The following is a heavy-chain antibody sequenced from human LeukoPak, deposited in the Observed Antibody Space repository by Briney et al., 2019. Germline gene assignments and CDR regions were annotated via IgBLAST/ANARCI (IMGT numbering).Heavy chain of an antibody. CDR2: INHSGST. D-gene: IGHD6-13*01. J-gene: IGHJ5*02. CDR3: ARGEIAGFDP. Sequence: PSETLSLTCAVYGGSFSGYYWSWIRQPPGKGLEWIGEINHSGSTNYNPSLKSRVTISVDTSKNQFSLKLSSVTAADTAVYYCARGEIAGFDPWGQGTLVTVSS. CDR1: GGSFSGYY. V-gene: IGHV4-34*01.